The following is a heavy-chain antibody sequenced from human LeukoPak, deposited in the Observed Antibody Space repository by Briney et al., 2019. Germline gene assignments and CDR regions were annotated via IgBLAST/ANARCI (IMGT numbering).Heavy chain of an antibody. CDR3: ARGDRTQLSPRFDY. CDR2: TYYRSKWYN. V-gene: IGHV6-1*01. D-gene: IGHD2/OR15-2a*01. J-gene: IGHJ4*02. CDR1: GDSVSSNSAA. Sequence: SPTLSLTCAISGDSVSSNSAAWNWIRQSPSRGLEWLGSTYYRSKWYNDYAVSVKSRITINPDTSKNQFSLQLNSVTPEDTAVYYCARGDRTQLSPRFDYWGQGTLVTVSS.